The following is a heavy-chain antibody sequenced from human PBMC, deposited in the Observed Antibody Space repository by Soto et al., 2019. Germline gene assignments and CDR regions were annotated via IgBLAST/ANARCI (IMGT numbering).Heavy chain of an antibody. V-gene: IGHV4-30-4*01. CDR1: GGSISSGDYY. CDR3: ERGSYYYGMDV. J-gene: IGHJ6*02. Sequence: PSETLSLTCTVSGGSISSGDYYWSWIRQPPGKGLEWIGYIYYSGSTYYNPSLKSRVTISVDTSKNQFSLKLGSVTAADTAVYYCERGSYYYGMDVSGQGTTVTVSS. CDR2: IYYSGST.